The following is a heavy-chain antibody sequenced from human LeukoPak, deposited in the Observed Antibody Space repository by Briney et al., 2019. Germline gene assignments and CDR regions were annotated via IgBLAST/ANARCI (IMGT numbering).Heavy chain of an antibody. CDR3: AKEGNSGWVPKY. CDR1: GYTFTGYY. CDR2: INPSGATT. Sequence: ASVKVSCKASGYTFTGYYMHWVRQAPGQGLEWMGMINPSGATTTYAQNFQGRVTMTRDTSTRTAYMELSSLRSEDTAVYYCAKEGNSGWVPKYWGQGTLVTVSS. J-gene: IGHJ4*02. V-gene: IGHV1-46*01. D-gene: IGHD6-19*01.